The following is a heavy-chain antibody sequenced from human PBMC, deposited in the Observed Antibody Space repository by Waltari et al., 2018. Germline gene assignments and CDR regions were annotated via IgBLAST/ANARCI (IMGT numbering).Heavy chain of an antibody. J-gene: IGHJ6*03. D-gene: IGHD6-19*01. CDR3: ARHDYLSGWYDSHYYYYMDV. CDR2: INHSGST. Sequence: QVQLQQWGAGLLKPSETLSLTCAVYGGSFSGYYWSWIRQPPGKGLEWIGEINHSGSTNSNPSLKRRVTISVDTSKNQCSLKLSSVTAADTAVYYCARHDYLSGWYDSHYYYYMDVWGKGTTVTVSS. V-gene: IGHV4-34*01. CDR1: GGSFSGYY.